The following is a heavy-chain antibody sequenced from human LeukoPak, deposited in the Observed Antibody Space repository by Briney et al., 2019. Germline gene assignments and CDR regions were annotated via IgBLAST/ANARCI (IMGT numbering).Heavy chain of an antibody. J-gene: IGHJ3*02. D-gene: IGHD3-10*01. CDR2: ISNGAGGTI. CDR3: AKEGGSAPFDI. CDR1: GFIFSDYY. V-gene: IGHV3-11*01. Sequence: PGGSLRLSCAASGFIFSDYYMSWIRQAPGKGLEWISYISNGAGGTIHYADSVKGRFTISRDNAKNSVFLQMNSLRGEDTAVYYCAKEGGSAPFDIWGQGTMVTVSS.